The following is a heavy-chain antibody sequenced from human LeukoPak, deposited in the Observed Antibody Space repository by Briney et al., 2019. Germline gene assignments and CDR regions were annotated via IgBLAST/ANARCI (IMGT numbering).Heavy chain of an antibody. V-gene: IGHV3-11*01. CDR3: ARDPDYGDPE. CDR2: ITSSGSTT. CDR1: GFTSSDHY. Sequence: GGSLRLSCVASGFTSSDHYMSWFRLSPGKGLEWLSYITSSGSTTDYADSVKGRFTISRDNAKNPMFLQMDSLRPEDTAVYYCARDPDYGDPEWGQGTLVTVSS. J-gene: IGHJ4*02. D-gene: IGHD4-17*01.